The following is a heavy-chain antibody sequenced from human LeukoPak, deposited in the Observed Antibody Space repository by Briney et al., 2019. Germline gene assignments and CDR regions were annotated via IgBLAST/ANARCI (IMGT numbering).Heavy chain of an antibody. CDR3: ARGGYCSSTSCYAVPRVDY. Sequence: ASVKVSCKASGYTFTSSGISWVRQAPGQGLEWIGWISGYNGNTNYAQKVQGRVTMTTDTSTRTAYMELRSLRSDDTAVYYCARGGYCSSTSCYAVPRVDYWGQGTLVTVSS. V-gene: IGHV1-18*01. CDR1: GYTFTSSG. J-gene: IGHJ4*02. CDR2: ISGYNGNT. D-gene: IGHD2-2*03.